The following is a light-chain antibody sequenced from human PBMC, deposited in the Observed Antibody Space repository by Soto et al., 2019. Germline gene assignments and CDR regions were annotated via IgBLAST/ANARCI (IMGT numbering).Light chain of an antibody. CDR1: QDISSW. CDR3: QHSGA. V-gene: IGKV1-5*03. J-gene: IGKJ1*01. CDR2: KAS. Sequence: DIQMTQSPSTLSASVGDRVTITCRASQDISSWLAWHQQKPGKAPKVLIYKASILESGVPSRFSGSGSGTEFILTISSLLPDDFATYYCQHSGAFGQGTKVEIK.